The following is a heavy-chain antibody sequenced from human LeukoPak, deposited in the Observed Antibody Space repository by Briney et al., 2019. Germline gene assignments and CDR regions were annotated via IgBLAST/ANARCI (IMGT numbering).Heavy chain of an antibody. CDR1: GYTFTGYY. CDR2: VNPNSGGT. CDR3: AIVWFGELPSHDAFDI. J-gene: IGHJ3*02. Sequence: ASVNVSCKASGYTFTGYYMHWVRQAPGQGLEWMGWVNPNSGGTNYAQKFQGRVTMTRDTSISTAYMELSRRRSDDTAVYYCAIVWFGELPSHDAFDIWGQGTMVTVSS. D-gene: IGHD3-10*01. V-gene: IGHV1-2*02.